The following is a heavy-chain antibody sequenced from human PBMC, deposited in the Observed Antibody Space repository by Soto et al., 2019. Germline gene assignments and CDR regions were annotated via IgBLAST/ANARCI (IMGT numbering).Heavy chain of an antibody. CDR3: ERDQVYSSSWYYVY. CDR1: GFTFSSYG. V-gene: IGHV3-33*01. D-gene: IGHD6-13*01. J-gene: IGHJ4*02. CDR2: IWYDGSNK. Sequence: GGSLRLSCAASGFTFSSYGMHWVRQAPGKGLEWVAVIWYDGSNKYYADSVKGRFTISRDNSKNTLYLQMNSLRAEDTAVYYCERDQVYSSSWYYVYWGQGTLVTVSS.